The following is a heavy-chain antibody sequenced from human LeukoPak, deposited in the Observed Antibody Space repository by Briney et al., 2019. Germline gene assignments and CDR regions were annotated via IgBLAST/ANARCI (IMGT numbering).Heavy chain of an antibody. D-gene: IGHD1-20*01. CDR3: AKDMGRITITVPKDAFDI. V-gene: IGHV3-23*01. CDR2: IRGSGGTT. J-gene: IGHJ3*02. CDR1: GFTFSSYG. Sequence: GGSLRLSCTASGFTFSSYGMCWVRQAPGKGLEWVSAIRGSGGTTYYADSVKGRFTISRDNSKNTLYLQMNSLRAEDTAVYYCAKDMGRITITVPKDAFDIWGQGTRVTVSS.